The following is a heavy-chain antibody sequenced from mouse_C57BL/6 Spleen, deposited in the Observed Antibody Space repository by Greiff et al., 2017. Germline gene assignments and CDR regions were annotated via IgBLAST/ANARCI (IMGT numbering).Heavy chain of an antibody. Sequence: EVQLQESGPGMVKPSQSLSLTCTVTGYSITSGYDWHWIRHFPGNKLEWMGYISYSGSTNYNPSLKSRISITHDTSKNHFFLKLNSVTTEDKATYYCARGDGYDGSWFAYWGQGTLVTVSA. V-gene: IGHV3-1*01. J-gene: IGHJ3*01. D-gene: IGHD2-2*01. CDR2: ISYSGST. CDR1: GYSITSGYD. CDR3: ARGDGYDGSWFAY.